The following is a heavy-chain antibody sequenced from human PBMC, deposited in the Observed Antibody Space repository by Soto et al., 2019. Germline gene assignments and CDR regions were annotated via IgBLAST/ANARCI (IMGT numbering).Heavy chain of an antibody. J-gene: IGHJ4*02. CDR2: ISGSGGST. CDR3: AKDLIPSVIVVLVPPTNFEY. CDR1: GFTFSSYA. D-gene: IGHD2-15*01. V-gene: IGHV3-23*01. Sequence: GGSLRLSCAASGFTFSSYAMSWVRQAPGKGLEWVSAISGSGGSTYYADSVKGRFTISRDNSKNTLYLQMNSLRAEDTAVYYCAKDLIPSVIVVLVPPTNFEYWGQGTLVTLAS.